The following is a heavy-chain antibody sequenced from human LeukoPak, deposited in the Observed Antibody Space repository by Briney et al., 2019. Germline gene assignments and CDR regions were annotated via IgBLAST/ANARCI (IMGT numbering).Heavy chain of an antibody. D-gene: IGHD1-7*01. CDR3: AKGAATKPFDC. CDR1: GFTFSANP. J-gene: IGHJ4*02. V-gene: IGHV3-23*01. CDR2: ISGNGDYT. Sequence: GGSLTLSCAASGFTFSANPMIWARQAPGKGLEWVSSISGNGDYTYYADSVKGRLTISRDNSKNTLYVQVNSLRAEDTAVYYCAKGAATKPFDCWGQGTLVTVSS.